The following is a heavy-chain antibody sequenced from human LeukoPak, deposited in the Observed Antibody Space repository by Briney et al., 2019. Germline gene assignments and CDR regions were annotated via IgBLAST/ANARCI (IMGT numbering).Heavy chain of an antibody. V-gene: IGHV3-23*01. J-gene: IGHJ6*02. CDR3: AKGSSISQYCSGGSCGMDV. CDR1: GFTFSSYA. CDR2: ISGSGGST. Sequence: PGGSLRLSCAASGFTFSSYAMSWVRQAPGKGLEWVSAISGSGGSTYYADSVKGRFTISRDNSKNTLYLQMNSLRAEDTAVYYCAKGSSISQYCSGGSCGMDVWGQGTTVTVSS. D-gene: IGHD2-15*01.